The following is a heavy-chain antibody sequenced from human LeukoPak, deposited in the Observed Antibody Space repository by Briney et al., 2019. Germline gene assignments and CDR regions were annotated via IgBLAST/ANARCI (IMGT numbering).Heavy chain of an antibody. CDR3: ARDPHAKYYFDY. CDR1: GFTFSSYA. J-gene: IGHJ4*02. Sequence: PGGSLRLSCAASGFTFSSYAMHWVRQAPGKGLEWVAVISYDGSNKYYADSVKGRFTISRDNSKNTLYLQMNSLRAEDTAVYYCARDPHAKYYFDYWGQGTLVTVSS. V-gene: IGHV3-30-3*01. CDR2: ISYDGSNK.